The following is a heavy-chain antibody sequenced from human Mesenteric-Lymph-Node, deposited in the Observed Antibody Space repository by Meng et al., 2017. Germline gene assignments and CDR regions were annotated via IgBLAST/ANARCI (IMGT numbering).Heavy chain of an antibody. CDR2: IFYRGST. V-gene: IGHV4-30-4*01. CDR3: NAYTGGGGGLGS. CDR1: GAPISSGVSY. J-gene: IGHJ5*02. Sequence: VPREEAGPGLVKPSQTVFPPCPVSGAPISSGVSYWSWIRRPPGKGLGWFGNIFYRGSTYYNPPLRGRITISVDTSKNQFPLRLRSVTAADTAFFYCNAYTGGGGGLGSWGQGTLVTVSS. D-gene: IGHD3-16*01.